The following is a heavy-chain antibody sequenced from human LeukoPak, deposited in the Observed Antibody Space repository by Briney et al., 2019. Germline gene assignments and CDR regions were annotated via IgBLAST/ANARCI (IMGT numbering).Heavy chain of an antibody. J-gene: IGHJ4*02. CDR1: GFTFSDYY. V-gene: IGHV3-11*04. CDR3: ARGSLYSSRLFDY. D-gene: IGHD6-13*01. Sequence: KSGGSLRLSCAASGFTFSDYYMSWIRQAPGKGLEWVSYISRSGSTIYYADSVKGRFTISRDNAKNSLYLQMNSLRAEDTAVYYCARGSLYSSRLFDYWGQGTLVTVSS. CDR2: ISRSGSTI.